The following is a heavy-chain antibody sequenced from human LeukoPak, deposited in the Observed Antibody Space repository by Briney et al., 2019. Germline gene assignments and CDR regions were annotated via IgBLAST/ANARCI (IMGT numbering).Heavy chain of an antibody. CDR3: ARPARRYYDFWSGSPDWFDP. J-gene: IGHJ5*02. CDR1: GGTFSSYA. Sequence: SVKVSCKASGGTFSSYAISWVRQAPGQGLEWMGRINPILGIANYAQKFQGRVTITADKSTSTAYMELSSLRSEDTAVYYCARPARRYYDFWSGSPDWFDPWGQGTLVTVSS. D-gene: IGHD3-3*01. CDR2: INPILGIA. V-gene: IGHV1-69*04.